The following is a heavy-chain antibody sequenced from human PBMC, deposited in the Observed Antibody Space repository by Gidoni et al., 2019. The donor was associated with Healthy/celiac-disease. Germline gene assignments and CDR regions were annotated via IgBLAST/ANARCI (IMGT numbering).Heavy chain of an antibody. V-gene: IGHV3-11*01. CDR2: ISNSGSTI. J-gene: IGHJ6*02. Sequence: QVHLLESAGGLVTPGAFLRLSCAASGFTFSDYYMSWIRQAPGKCLEWLSYISNSGSTIYYADSVKGRFTISRDNAKNSLYLQKNRLRAEDKAVYSWARDQGGMDVWGLGTTVTVSS. CDR3: ARDQGGMDV. CDR1: GFTFSDYY.